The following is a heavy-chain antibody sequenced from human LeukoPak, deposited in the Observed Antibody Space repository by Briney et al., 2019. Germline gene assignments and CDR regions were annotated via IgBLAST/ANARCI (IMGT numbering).Heavy chain of an antibody. V-gene: IGHV4-34*01. CDR1: GGSFGGYY. CDR3: ARQVAGIGLYYFDY. D-gene: IGHD6-19*01. Sequence: SETLSLTCAVYGGSFGGYYWSWIRQPPGKGLEWIGEINHSGSTNYNPSLKSRVTISVDTSKNQFSLKLTSVTAADTAVYYCARQVAGIGLYYFDYWGQGTLVTVSS. CDR2: INHSGST. J-gene: IGHJ4*02.